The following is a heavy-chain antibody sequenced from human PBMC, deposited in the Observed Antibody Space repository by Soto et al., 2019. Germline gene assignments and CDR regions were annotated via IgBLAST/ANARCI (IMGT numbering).Heavy chain of an antibody. CDR3: ARHTYYYDSSGAPAGY. V-gene: IGHV5-51*01. D-gene: IGHD3-22*01. Sequence: GESLKISCKGSGYSFTSYWIGWVRQMPGKGLEWMGVIYPGDSDTRYSPSFQGQVTISADKSISTAYLQWSSLKASDTAMYYCARHTYYYDSSGAPAGYWGQGTLVTVSS. CDR2: IYPGDSDT. J-gene: IGHJ4*02. CDR1: GYSFTSYW.